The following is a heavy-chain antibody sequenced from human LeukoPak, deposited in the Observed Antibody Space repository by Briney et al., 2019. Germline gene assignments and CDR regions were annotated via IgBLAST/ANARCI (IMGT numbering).Heavy chain of an antibody. J-gene: IGHJ4*02. D-gene: IGHD6-6*01. CDR1: GGSISSYY. CDR3: AGSGIAAQVDY. Sequence: SETLSLTCTVSGGSISSYYWSWIRQPPGKGLEWIGYIYYSGSTNYNPSLKSRVTISVDTSKNQFSLKLSSVTAADTAVYYCAGSGIAAQVDYWGQGTLVTVSS. V-gene: IGHV4-59*01. CDR2: IYYSGST.